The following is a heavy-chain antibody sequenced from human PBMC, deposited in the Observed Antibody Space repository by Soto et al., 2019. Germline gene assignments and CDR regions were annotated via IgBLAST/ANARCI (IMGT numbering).Heavy chain of an antibody. Sequence: GGSLRLSCAASGFTFNSYEMNWVRQAPGKGLEWVSYISSSGSTIYYADSVKGRFTISRDNAKNSLYLQMNGLRAEDTAVYYCARVRIVVVTTYPGDYYGMDVWGQGTTVTVSS. CDR3: ARVRIVVVTTYPGDYYGMDV. CDR2: ISSSGSTI. D-gene: IGHD2-21*02. CDR1: GFTFNSYE. V-gene: IGHV3-48*03. J-gene: IGHJ6*02.